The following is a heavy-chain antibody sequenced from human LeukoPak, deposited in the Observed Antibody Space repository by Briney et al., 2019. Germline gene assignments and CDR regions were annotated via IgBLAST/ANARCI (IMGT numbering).Heavy chain of an antibody. CDR3: AKVRGTYRSGYFFDY. J-gene: IGHJ4*02. CDR2: ISWNRGYI. V-gene: IGHV3-9*01. Sequence: GRSLRLFCAASGFTFDNYAMQWVRHAPGKGREWLSTISWNRGYIGYADSVKGRFTISRDNAKKSMDLQMNSLSAEDTAFYYCAKVRGTYRSGYFFDYWGQGTLVTVSS. CDR1: GFTFDNYA. D-gene: IGHD6-19*01.